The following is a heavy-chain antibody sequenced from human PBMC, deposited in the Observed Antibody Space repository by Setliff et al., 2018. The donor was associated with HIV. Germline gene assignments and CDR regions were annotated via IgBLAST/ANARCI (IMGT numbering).Heavy chain of an antibody. CDR2: IWYDASKK. CDR3: AKTSNTGYLFCSDY. J-gene: IGHJ4*02. CDR1: GLPFYNYW. V-gene: IGHV3-33*06. D-gene: IGHD3-9*01. Sequence: SLRLSCVASGLPFYNYWMTWLRRAPGRGLEWVALIWYDASKKEYSDSVKGRFNILRDDSKKTAYLQMNSLRAEDTAVYYCAKTSNTGYLFCSDYWGQGTLVTVSS.